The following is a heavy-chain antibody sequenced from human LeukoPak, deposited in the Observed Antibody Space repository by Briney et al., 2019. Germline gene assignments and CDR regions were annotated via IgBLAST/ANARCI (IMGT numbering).Heavy chain of an antibody. CDR1: GGSFSGYY. Sequence: PSETLSLTCAVYGGSFSGYYWSWIRQPTGKGLEWIGEINHSGSTNYNPSLKSRVTISVDTSKNQFSLKLSSVTAADTAVYYCAKKGGRIYSGSGRGFDPWGQGTLVTVSS. J-gene: IGHJ5*02. CDR2: INHSGST. V-gene: IGHV4-34*01. D-gene: IGHD3-10*01. CDR3: AKKGGRIYSGSGRGFDP.